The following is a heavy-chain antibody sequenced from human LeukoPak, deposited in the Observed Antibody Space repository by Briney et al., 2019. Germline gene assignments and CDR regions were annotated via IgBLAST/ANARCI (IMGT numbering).Heavy chain of an antibody. CDR3: AKASRSGVAATASGWYFDL. CDR1: GFTFSSYS. D-gene: IGHD6-13*01. Sequence: GGSLRLSCAASGFTFSSYSMNWVRQAPGKGLEWISYISSSSSTIYYADSVKGRFTISRDNAKNSLYLQMNSLRAEDTAVYYCAKASRSGVAATASGWYFDLWGRGTLVTVSS. V-gene: IGHV3-48*01. J-gene: IGHJ2*01. CDR2: ISSSSSTI.